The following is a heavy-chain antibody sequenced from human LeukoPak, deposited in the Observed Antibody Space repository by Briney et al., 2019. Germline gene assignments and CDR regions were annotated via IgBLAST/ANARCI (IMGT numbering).Heavy chain of an antibody. D-gene: IGHD6-13*01. CDR3: ARELSKGYSSSWYKGWFDP. CDR2: IYTSGST. V-gene: IGHV4-61*02. J-gene: IGHJ5*02. Sequence: MPSETLSLTCTVSGGSISSGSYYWSWIRQPAGKGLEWIGRIYTSGSTYYNPSLKSRVTISVDTSKNQFSLKLSSVTAADTAVYYCARELSKGYSSSWYKGWFDPWGQGTLVTVSS. CDR1: GGSISSGSYY.